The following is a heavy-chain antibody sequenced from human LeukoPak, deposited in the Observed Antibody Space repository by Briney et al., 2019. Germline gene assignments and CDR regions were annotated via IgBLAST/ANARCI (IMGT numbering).Heavy chain of an antibody. Sequence: PSQTLSLTCTVSGGSISSGGYYWSWIRQHPGKGLEWIGYIYYSGSTYYNPSLKSRVTISVDTSKNQFSLKLSSVTAADTAVYYCARDAYYYDSSDYQEEGAFDIWGQGTMVTVSS. V-gene: IGHV4-31*03. CDR1: GGSISSGGYY. CDR3: ARDAYYYDSSDYQEEGAFDI. CDR2: IYYSGST. D-gene: IGHD3-22*01. J-gene: IGHJ3*02.